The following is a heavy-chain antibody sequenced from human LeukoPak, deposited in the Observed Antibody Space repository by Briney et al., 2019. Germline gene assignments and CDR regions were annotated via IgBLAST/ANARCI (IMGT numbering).Heavy chain of an antibody. CDR3: ANLYSAYGFHDY. D-gene: IGHD5-12*01. J-gene: IGHJ4*02. CDR2: ISSRNNTI. CDR1: GFTFSNYE. Sequence: GGSLRLSCAASGFTFSNYEMNWVRQAPGKGLGWVSSISSRNNTIYYADSVKGRFTISRDNAKNSLYLQMNSLRAEDTAVYYCANLYSAYGFHDYWGQGTLVTVSS. V-gene: IGHV3-48*03.